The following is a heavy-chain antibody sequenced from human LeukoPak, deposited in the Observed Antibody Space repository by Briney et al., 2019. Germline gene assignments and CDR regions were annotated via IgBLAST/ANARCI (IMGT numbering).Heavy chain of an antibody. CDR3: ARAVAGTVYYYYVDV. D-gene: IGHD6-19*01. V-gene: IGHV1-2*02. J-gene: IGHJ6*03. Sequence: ASVKVSCKASGYTFTGYYMHWVRQAPGQGLEWMGWINPNSGGTNYAQKFQGRVTMTRDTSISTAYMELSRLRSDDTAVYYCARAVAGTVYYYYVDVWGKGTTVTVSS. CDR2: INPNSGGT. CDR1: GYTFTGYY.